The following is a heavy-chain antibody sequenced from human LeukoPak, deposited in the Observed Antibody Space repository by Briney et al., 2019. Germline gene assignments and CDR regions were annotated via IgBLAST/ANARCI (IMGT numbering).Heavy chain of an antibody. CDR3: ARAGNAWNAYHDF. CDR1: GYTFENNG. V-gene: IGHV1-18*01. D-gene: IGHD1-1*01. J-gene: IGHJ4*02. Sequence: ASVKVSCKASGYTFENNGISWVRQAPGQGLEWMGWISAYTGNTNYAQNFQGRVTMTADTSASTASMGLRNLRSDDTAVYYRARAGNAWNAYHDFWGQGTLVTVSS. CDR2: ISAYTGNT.